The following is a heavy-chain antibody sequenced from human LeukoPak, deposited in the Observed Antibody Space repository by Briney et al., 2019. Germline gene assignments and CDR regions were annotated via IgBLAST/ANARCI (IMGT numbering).Heavy chain of an antibody. CDR1: GFTFSDYY. CDR3: ASFHRAGGFYGDYVED. J-gene: IGHJ4*02. CDR2: ISSSGSTI. D-gene: IGHD4-17*01. V-gene: IGHV3-11*04. Sequence: GGSLRLSCAASGFTFSDYYMSWIRQAPGKGLEWVSYISSSGSTIYYADSVKGRFTISRANAKTSLQLLLNSLRGEDAAVYYCASFHRAGGFYGDYVEDWGQGTLVPVSS.